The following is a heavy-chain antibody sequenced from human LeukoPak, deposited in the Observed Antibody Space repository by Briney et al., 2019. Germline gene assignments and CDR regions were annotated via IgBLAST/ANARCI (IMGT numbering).Heavy chain of an antibody. J-gene: IGHJ5*02. CDR2: INHSGST. Sequence: NASETLSLTCAVYGGSFSGYYWSWIRQPPGKGLEWIGEINHSGSTNYNPSLKSRVTISVDTSKNQFSLKLSSVTAADTAVYYCARDTPGYYGSGSYLQIFWFDPWGQGTLVTVSS. CDR3: ARDTPGYYGSGSYLQIFWFDP. D-gene: IGHD3-10*01. V-gene: IGHV4-34*01. CDR1: GGSFSGYY.